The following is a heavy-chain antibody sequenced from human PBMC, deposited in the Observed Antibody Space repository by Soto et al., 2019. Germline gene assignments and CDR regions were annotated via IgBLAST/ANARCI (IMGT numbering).Heavy chain of an antibody. CDR1: GVSITPYF. J-gene: IGHJ2*01. V-gene: IGHV4-4*07. CDR2: IYASGRT. CDR3: ARHFDVDPSLDQYYFDL. Sequence: QVQLQESGPGLVQPSETLSLTCTVSGVSITPYFWSWIRQPAGKAPEWVGHIYASGRTTYNPSLKSPVTLFVSQTQVSLRLTSVTAADTAVYYCARHFDVDPSLDQYYFDLWGRGALVTVSS. D-gene: IGHD3-9*01.